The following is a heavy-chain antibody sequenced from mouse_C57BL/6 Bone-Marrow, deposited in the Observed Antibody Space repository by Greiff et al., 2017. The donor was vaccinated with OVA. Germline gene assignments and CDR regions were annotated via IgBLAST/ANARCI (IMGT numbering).Heavy chain of an antibody. CDR2: ISSGSSTI. CDR1: GFTFSDYG. V-gene: IGHV5-17*01. J-gene: IGHJ3*01. Sequence: EVMLVESGGGLVKPGGSLKLSCAASGFTFSDYGMHWVRQAPEKGLEWVAYISSGSSTIYYADTVKGRFTISRDNAKNTLFLQMTSLRSEDTAMYYCARPGDDGSSAWFAYWGQGTLVTVSA. CDR3: ARPGDDGSSAWFAY. D-gene: IGHD1-1*01.